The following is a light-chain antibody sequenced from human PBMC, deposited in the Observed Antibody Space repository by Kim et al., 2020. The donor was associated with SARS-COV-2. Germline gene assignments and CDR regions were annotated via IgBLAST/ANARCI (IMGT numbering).Light chain of an antibody. J-gene: IGLJ2*01. CDR1: RSNLGAYYD. CDR3: QSYDSILSSVI. V-gene: IGLV1-40*01. CDR2: KNN. Sequence: QSVLTQTSSVSGAPGQSVTFSCTGTRSNLGAYYDVNWYQQFPGTTPKLIIYKNNNRPSGVPDRFSGSKSDTSASLDITGLQVEDEADYYCQSYDSILSSVIFGGGTQLTVL.